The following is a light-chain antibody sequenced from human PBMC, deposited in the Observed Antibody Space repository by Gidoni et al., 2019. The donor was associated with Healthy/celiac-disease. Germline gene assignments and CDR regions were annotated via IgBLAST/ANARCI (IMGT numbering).Light chain of an antibody. CDR1: QSLLHSNGYNY. V-gene: IGKV2-28*01. J-gene: IGKJ3*01. CDR2: LGS. CDR3: MQALQTPLFT. Sequence: DIVMTQSPLSLPVTPGEPDSISCRSSQSLLHSNGYNYLDCYLQKPGQSPQLLIYLGSNRASGVPDRFSGSGSGTDFTLKISRVEAEDVGVYYCMQALQTPLFTFGPGTKVDIK.